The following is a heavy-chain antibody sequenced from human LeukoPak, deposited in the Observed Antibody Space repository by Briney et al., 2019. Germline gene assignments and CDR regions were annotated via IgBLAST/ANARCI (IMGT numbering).Heavy chain of an antibody. CDR2: IYYSGST. CDR1: GGSISSYY. Sequence: SETLSLTCTVSGGSISSYYWSWIRQPPGKGLEWIGYIYYSGSTNYNPSLKSRATISVDTSKNQFSLKLSSVTAADTAVYYCARGWVRGVIIRGFDPWGQGTLVTVSS. CDR3: ARGWVRGVIIRGFDP. J-gene: IGHJ5*02. V-gene: IGHV4-59*01. D-gene: IGHD3-10*01.